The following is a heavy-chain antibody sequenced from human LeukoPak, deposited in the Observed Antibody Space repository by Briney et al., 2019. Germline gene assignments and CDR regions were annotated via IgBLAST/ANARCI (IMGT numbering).Heavy chain of an antibody. CDR2: ISSSSSTI. CDR3: AREAAMGIDY. D-gene: IGHD5-18*01. J-gene: IGHJ4*02. CDR1: GFTFSSYS. V-gene: IGHV3-48*01. Sequence: GGSLRLSCAASGFTFSSYSMNWVRQAPGKGLEWVSYISSSSSTIYYADSVKGRFTISRENAKNSLYLQMNSLRAGDTAVYYCAREAAMGIDYWGQGTLVTVSS.